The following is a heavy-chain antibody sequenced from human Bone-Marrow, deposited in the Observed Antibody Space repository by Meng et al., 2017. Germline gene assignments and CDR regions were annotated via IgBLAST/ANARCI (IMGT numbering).Heavy chain of an antibody. CDR1: TPSLSSSCSY. V-gene: IGHV4-39*07. CDR2: IYYSGST. J-gene: IGHJ3*01. Sequence: SQTLSLTCTLSTPSLSSSCSYWGWIRQPPGNGLEWIGSIYYSGSTYYNPSLKSRVPISVDTSKNQFSLKLSSVTAAATAVYYCARDPIDISDPYYDRLTGEGDFHLWGPGTMVTVSS. D-gene: IGHD3-9*01. CDR3: ARDPIDISDPYYDRLTGEGDFHL.